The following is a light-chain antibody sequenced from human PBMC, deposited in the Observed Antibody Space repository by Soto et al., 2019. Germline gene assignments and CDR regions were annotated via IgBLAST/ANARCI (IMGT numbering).Light chain of an antibody. J-gene: IGLJ1*01. CDR2: DVS. Sequence: QSALTQPASVSGSPGQSITISCTGTRSDVGGYNYVSWSQQHPGKAPKLIIHDVSNRPSGVSNRFSGSKSGNTASLTISGLQAEDEADYYCSSYRSSSTLNVFGTGTKLTVL. CDR3: SSYRSSSTLNV. V-gene: IGLV2-14*01. CDR1: RSDVGGYNY.